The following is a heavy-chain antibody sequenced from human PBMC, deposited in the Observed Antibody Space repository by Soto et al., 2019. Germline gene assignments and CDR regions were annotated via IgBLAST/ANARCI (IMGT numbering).Heavy chain of an antibody. CDR3: ANEAGGGAAMVTSYFDY. D-gene: IGHD5-18*01. CDR1: GITFSSYV. CDR2: ISGSGAST. V-gene: IGHV3-23*01. J-gene: IGHJ4*02. Sequence: EVQLLESGGGLVQPGGSLRLSCAASGITFSSYVLSWVRQAPGMGLEWVSSISGSGASTYYADSVKGRFTISRDTSKSTLYLHLNSLRADDTAIYYCANEAGGGAAMVTSYFDYWGQGTLVSVSS.